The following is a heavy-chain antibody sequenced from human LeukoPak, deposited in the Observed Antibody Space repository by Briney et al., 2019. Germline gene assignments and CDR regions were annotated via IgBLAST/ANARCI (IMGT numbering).Heavy chain of an antibody. CDR3: ARGLRVRRDGYNYWFDP. Sequence: PSETLSLTCTVSGGSISSSSYYWGWIRQPPGKGLEWIGSIYYSGSTNYNPSLKSRVTISVDTSKNQFSLKLSSVTAADTAVYYCARGLRVRRDGYNYWFDPWGQGTLVTVSS. D-gene: IGHD5-24*01. CDR2: IYYSGST. CDR1: GGSISSSSYY. V-gene: IGHV4-39*07. J-gene: IGHJ5*02.